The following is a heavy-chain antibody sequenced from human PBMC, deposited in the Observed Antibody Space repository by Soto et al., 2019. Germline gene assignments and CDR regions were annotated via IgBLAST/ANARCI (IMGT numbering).Heavy chain of an antibody. D-gene: IGHD2-15*01. CDR3: AREGRVVGASFYYFDY. J-gene: IGHJ4*02. Sequence: QVQLVQSGAEVKKPGSSVKVSCKAPGVTFSSYAISWVRQAPGQGLEWMGGIIPIFGTANYAQKFQGRVTITADESTSTAYMELSSLRSEDTAVYYCAREGRVVGASFYYFDYWGQGTLVTVSS. CDR1: GVTFSSYA. CDR2: IIPIFGTA. V-gene: IGHV1-69*12.